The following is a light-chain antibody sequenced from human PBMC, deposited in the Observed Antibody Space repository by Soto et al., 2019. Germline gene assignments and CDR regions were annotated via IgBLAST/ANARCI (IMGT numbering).Light chain of an antibody. J-gene: IGLJ1*01. Sequence: QSALTQPPSVSGSPGQSVTISCTGTSSDVGSYNRVSWYQQPPGTAPKVVIYEVSNRPSGVPDRFSGSKSGNTASLTISGLQAEDEADYYCCSYAGSGTWVFGIGTKVTVL. CDR3: CSYAGSGTWV. CDR2: EVS. V-gene: IGLV2-18*02. CDR1: SSDVGSYNR.